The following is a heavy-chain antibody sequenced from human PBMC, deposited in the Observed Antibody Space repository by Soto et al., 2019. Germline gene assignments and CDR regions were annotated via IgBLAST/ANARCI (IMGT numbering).Heavy chain of an antibody. CDR3: ATGSDSTRGAFDI. Sequence: SVKVSCKASGYTFTSYDISWVRQAPGQGLEWMGGIIPIFGTANYAQKFQGRVTITADESTSTAYMELSSLRSEDTAVYYCATGSDSTRGAFDIWGQGTMVTVSS. V-gene: IGHV1-69*13. CDR1: GYTFTSYD. CDR2: IIPIFGTA. J-gene: IGHJ3*02. D-gene: IGHD3-10*01.